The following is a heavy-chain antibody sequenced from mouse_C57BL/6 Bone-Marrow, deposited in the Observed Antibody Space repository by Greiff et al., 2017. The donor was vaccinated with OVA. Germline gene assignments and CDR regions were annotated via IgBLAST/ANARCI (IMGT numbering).Heavy chain of an antibody. J-gene: IGHJ3*01. D-gene: IGHD2-3*01. Sequence: QVQLKQSGAELMKPGASVKLSCKATGYTFTGYWIEWVKQRPGHGLEWIGEILPGSGSTNYNEKFKGKATFTADTSSNTAYMQLSSLTTEDSAIYYCARRRVKFDGYSAWFAYWGQGTLVTVSA. CDR3: ARRRVKFDGYSAWFAY. CDR2: ILPGSGST. V-gene: IGHV1-9*01. CDR1: GYTFTGYW.